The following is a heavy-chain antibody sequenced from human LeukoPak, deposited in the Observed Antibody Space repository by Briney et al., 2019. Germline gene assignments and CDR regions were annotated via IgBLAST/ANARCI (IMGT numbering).Heavy chain of an antibody. Sequence: PSETLSLTCAVYGGSFSGYYWSWIRQPPGKGLEWIGEINHSGSTNYNPSLKSRVTISVDTSKNQFSLKLSSVTAADTAVYYCASVRVDHNWFYPWGQGALVTVSS. V-gene: IGHV4-34*01. CDR1: GGSFSGYY. D-gene: IGHD3-9*01. CDR3: ASVRVDHNWFYP. CDR2: INHSGST. J-gene: IGHJ5*02.